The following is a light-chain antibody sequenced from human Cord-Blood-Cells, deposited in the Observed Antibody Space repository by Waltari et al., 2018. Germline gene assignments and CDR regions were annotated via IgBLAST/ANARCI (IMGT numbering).Light chain of an antibody. Sequence: AIRMTQSPSSLSASTGDRVTFTCRASQGISSYLAWYQQKPGKAPKLLIYAASTLQSGVPSRFSGSGSVTDFTLTISCLQSEDFATYYCQQYYSYPLLLTFGGGTKVEIK. V-gene: IGKV1-8*01. CDR3: QQYYSYPLLLT. J-gene: IGKJ4*01. CDR2: AAS. CDR1: QGISSY.